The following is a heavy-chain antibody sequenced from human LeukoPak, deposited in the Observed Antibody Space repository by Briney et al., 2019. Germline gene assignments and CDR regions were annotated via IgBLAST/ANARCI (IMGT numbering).Heavy chain of an antibody. CDR1: GGSISGYT. CDR2: IYASGST. D-gene: IGHD1-26*01. J-gene: IGHJ4*02. Sequence: SETLFLTCTVSGGSISGYTWSWIRQPAGKGLVWIGRIYASGSTNYNPSLQGRVTMSVDTSRGQFFLMVHSVTAADTAVYYCARGVVGATAFAYWGQGTVVTASS. V-gene: IGHV4-4*07. CDR3: ARGVVGATAFAY.